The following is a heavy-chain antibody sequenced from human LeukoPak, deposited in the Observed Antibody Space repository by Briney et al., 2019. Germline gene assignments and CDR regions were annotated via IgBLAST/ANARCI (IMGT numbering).Heavy chain of an antibody. CDR3: AREDVDTAMPNDY. V-gene: IGHV3-43D*03. Sequence: GGSLRLSCAASGFTFDDYAMHWVRQAPGKGLEWVSLISWDGGSTYYADSVKGRFTISRDNSKNSLYLQMNSLRAEDTALYYCAREDVDTAMPNDYWGQGTLVTVSS. D-gene: IGHD5-18*01. CDR1: GFTFDDYA. CDR2: ISWDGGST. J-gene: IGHJ4*02.